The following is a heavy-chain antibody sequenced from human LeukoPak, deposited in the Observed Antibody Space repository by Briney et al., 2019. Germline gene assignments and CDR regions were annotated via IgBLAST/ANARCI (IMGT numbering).Heavy chain of an antibody. V-gene: IGHV3-11*04. J-gene: IGHJ4*02. D-gene: IGHD2-2*02. CDR1: GFTFSDYY. Sequence: GGSLRLSCAASGFTFSDYYMSWIRQAPGKGLECVSYIRGSGSDIYYADSVKGRFTISRDNAKNSLYLQMNSLRAEDTAVYYCARLGGVVPAAIYYWGQGTLVTVSS. CDR3: ARLGGVVPAAIYY. CDR2: IRGSGSDI.